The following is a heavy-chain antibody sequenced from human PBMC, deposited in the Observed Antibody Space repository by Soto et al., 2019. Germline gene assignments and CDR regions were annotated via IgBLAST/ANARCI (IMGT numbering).Heavy chain of an antibody. J-gene: IGHJ3*02. D-gene: IGHD2-21*02. Sequence: QVQLQESGPGLVKPSQTLSLTRSVSGASINHSDYYWSWIRQHPQRGLEWIAYIYYSGSTNYNPSLKSRITISVDSSKNQFSLKLSSMTAADSAVYYCAVVTGAFDIWGQGTMVAVSS. CDR3: AVVTGAFDI. V-gene: IGHV4-31*03. CDR1: GASINHSDYY. CDR2: IYYSGST.